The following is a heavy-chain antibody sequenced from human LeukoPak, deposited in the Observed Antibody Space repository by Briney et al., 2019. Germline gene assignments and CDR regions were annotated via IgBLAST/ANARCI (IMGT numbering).Heavy chain of an antibody. CDR2: ITSSGGNT. J-gene: IGHJ4*02. CDR1: GFTFSSYV. CDR3: ARLTVSGQLDY. V-gene: IGHV3-23*01. D-gene: IGHD6-19*01. Sequence: GGSLRLSCAASGFTFSSYVMSWVRQAPGKGLEWVSTITSSGGNTYYADSVKGRFTISRDNFKNTLYLHMDSLRVEDTAVYYCARLTVSGQLDYWGQGTLVTVAS.